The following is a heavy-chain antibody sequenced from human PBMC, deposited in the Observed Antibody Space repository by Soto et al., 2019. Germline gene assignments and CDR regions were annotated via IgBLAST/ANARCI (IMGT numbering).Heavy chain of an antibody. J-gene: IGHJ6*02. CDR2: IYYSGST. V-gene: IGHV4-59*08. CDR3: ARSTTKYGMDV. Sequence: QVQLQESGPGLVKPSEILSLTCTVSGGSISSYYWSWIRQPPGKGLEWIGYIYYSGSTNYNPSLKSRVTISVDTSKNQFSLKLSSVTAADTAVYYCARSTTKYGMDVWGQGTTVTVSS. CDR1: GGSISSYY. D-gene: IGHD1-1*01.